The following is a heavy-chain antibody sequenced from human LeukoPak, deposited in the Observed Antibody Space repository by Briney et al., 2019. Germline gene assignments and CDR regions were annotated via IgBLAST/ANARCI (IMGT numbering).Heavy chain of an antibody. CDR1: GFIFSNYE. D-gene: IGHD4-17*01. V-gene: IGHV3-48*03. CDR3: AKYYGDDPDYYYYMDV. CDR2: INSGGTPI. Sequence: GGSLRLSCAASGFIFSNYEMNWVRQAPGKGLEWISYINSGGTPIYYADSVKGRFTISRDNAKNSLYLQMNSLRAEDTAVYYCAKYYGDDPDYYYYMDVWGKGTTVTISS. J-gene: IGHJ6*03.